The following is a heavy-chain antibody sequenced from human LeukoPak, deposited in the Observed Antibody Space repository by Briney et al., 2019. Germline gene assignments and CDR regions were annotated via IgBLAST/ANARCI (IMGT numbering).Heavy chain of an antibody. V-gene: IGHV3-7*01. D-gene: IGHD5-24*01. Sequence: GGSLRLSCAASGFTFSTYWMSWVRQAPGKGLEWVGNINQDGSDIYYVDSVKGRFTISRDNSKNTLYLQIDSLRAEDTAIYYCTRDAYNFNDFDYWGQGTLVTVSS. CDR2: INQDGSDI. CDR3: TRDAYNFNDFDY. CDR1: GFTFSTYW. J-gene: IGHJ4*02.